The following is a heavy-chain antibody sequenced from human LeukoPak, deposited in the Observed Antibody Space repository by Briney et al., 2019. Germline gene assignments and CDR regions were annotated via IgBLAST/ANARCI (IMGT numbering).Heavy chain of an antibody. CDR1: GYTFTGYY. V-gene: IGHV1-2*02. Sequence: ASVTVSCKASGYTFTGYYMHWVRQAPGQGLEWMGWINPNSGGTNCAQKFQGRVTMTRDTSISTAYMELSRLRSDDTAVYYCARSASDYYDSSGYFHFDYWGQGTLVTVSS. J-gene: IGHJ4*02. CDR2: INPNSGGT. CDR3: ARSASDYYDSSGYFHFDY. D-gene: IGHD3-22*01.